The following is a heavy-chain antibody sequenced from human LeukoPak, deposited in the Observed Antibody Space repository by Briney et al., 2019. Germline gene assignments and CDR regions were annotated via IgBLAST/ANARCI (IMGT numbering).Heavy chain of an antibody. J-gene: IGHJ4*02. D-gene: IGHD5-12*01. CDR2: MNPNSGNT. CDR1: GYTFSGYY. CDR3: AREYRHQPD. V-gene: IGHV1-8*02. Sequence: ASVKVSCKASGYTFSGYYLNWVRQAPGQGLEWMGWMNPNSGNTGYAQKFQGRFTMTWDTSISTAYMELSSLRSEDTAIYYCAREYRHQPDWGQGTLVTVSS.